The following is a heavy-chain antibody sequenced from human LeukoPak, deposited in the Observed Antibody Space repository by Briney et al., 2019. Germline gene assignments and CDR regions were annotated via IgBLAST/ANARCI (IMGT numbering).Heavy chain of an antibody. J-gene: IGHJ6*02. Sequence: ASVKVSCKASGYTFTSYDINWVRQATGQGLEWMGWMNPNSGNTGYAQKFQGRVTMTRNTSISTAYMELGSLRSKDTAVYYCARDLKYYYYYGMDVWGQGTTVTVSS. CDR2: MNPNSGNT. CDR3: ARDLKYYYYYGMDV. V-gene: IGHV1-8*01. CDR1: GYTFTSYD.